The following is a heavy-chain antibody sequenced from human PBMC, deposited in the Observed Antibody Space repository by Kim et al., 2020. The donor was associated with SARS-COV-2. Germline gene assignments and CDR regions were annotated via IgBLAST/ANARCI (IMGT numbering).Heavy chain of an antibody. D-gene: IGHD3-10*01. CDR2: VSKSGDST. CDR1: GFTFSSFV. Sequence: GGSLRLSCAASGFTFSSFVMNWVRQAPGKGLEWVSAVSKSGDSTYYADSVKGRFTISRDNSKNTLYLQMNSLRAEDTAVYYCAKASGSGSYIDTMDVWGQGTAVTVSS. J-gene: IGHJ6*02. CDR3: AKASGSGSYIDTMDV. V-gene: IGHV3-23*01.